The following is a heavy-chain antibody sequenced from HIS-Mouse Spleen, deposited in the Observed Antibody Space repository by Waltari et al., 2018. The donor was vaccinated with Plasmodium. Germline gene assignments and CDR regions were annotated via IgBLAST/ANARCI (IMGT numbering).Heavy chain of an antibody. Sequence: QVQLQESCPGLVKPSQTLSLTCPVSGGSISSGGYYWSWIRQHPGKGLEWIGYIYSSGSTYYNPSLKSRVTISVDTSKNQFALKLSSVTAADTAVYYCARSIAATVTFYFDYWGQGTLVTVSS. CDR2: IYSSGST. J-gene: IGHJ4*02. D-gene: IGHD6-13*01. CDR3: ARSIAATVTFYFDY. V-gene: IGHV4-31*03. CDR1: GGSISSGGYY.